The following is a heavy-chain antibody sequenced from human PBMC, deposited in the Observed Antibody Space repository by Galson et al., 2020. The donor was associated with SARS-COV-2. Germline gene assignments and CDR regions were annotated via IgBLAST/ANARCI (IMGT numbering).Heavy chain of an antibody. V-gene: IGHV4-59*01. J-gene: IGHJ4*02. CDR2: VYYSGST. D-gene: IGHD5-12*01. CDR1: GGSIGSYF. CDR3: ARNDGGYDY. Sequence: SETLSLTCTVSGGSIGSYFCTCIRQPPGKGLEWIGYVYYSGSTNYNPSLKSRLIMSVDTSKNQFSLELGSVTASDTAVYYCARNDGGYDYWGQGILVTVSS.